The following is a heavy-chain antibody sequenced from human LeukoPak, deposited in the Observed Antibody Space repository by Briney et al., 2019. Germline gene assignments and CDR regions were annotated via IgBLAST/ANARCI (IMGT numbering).Heavy chain of an antibody. J-gene: IGHJ4*02. CDR3: AGASESIGWACLED. Sequence: GGSLRLSCVVSGLRFSSYSFHWVRQAPGKGLEWVALISPDGINKYYEDSLKGRFTISRDNSRDTVYLELNSLTPEDTAAYFYAGASESIGWACLEDWGRGTPVAVSS. CDR2: ISPDGINK. V-gene: IGHV3-30*04. D-gene: IGHD6-19*01. CDR1: GLRFSSYS.